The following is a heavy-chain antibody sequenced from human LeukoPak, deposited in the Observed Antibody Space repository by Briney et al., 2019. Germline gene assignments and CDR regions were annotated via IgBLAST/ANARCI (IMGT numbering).Heavy chain of an antibody. CDR3: ARGGRDSRSSGYFDY. Sequence: KPSETLSLTCAVYGGSFSGYYWSWIRQPPGKGLEWIGEINHSGSTNYNPSLKSRVTISVDTSKNQFSLKLSSVTAADTAVYFCARGGRDSRSSGYFDYWGQGTLVTVSS. CDR1: GGSFSGYY. CDR2: INHSGST. V-gene: IGHV4-34*01. J-gene: IGHJ4*02. D-gene: IGHD6-6*01.